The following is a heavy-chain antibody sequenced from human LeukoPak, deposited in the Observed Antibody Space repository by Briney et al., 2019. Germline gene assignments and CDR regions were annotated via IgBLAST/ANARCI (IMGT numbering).Heavy chain of an antibody. CDR2: IHNSGST. Sequence: SETLSLTCTVSSGSIGNYYWSWIRQPAGKELEWIGRIHNSGSTNYKPSLKSRVTMSIDTSENRFSLRLTFVTAADTALYYCARDRSSAYYRDYFDYWGQGILVTVSS. J-gene: IGHJ4*02. CDR3: ARDRSSAYYRDYFDY. V-gene: IGHV4-4*07. D-gene: IGHD2-2*01. CDR1: SGSIGNYY.